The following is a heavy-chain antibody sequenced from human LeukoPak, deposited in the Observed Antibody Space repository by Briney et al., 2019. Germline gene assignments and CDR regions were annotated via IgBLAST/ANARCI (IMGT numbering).Heavy chain of an antibody. CDR1: GFTFSSYG. CDR2: IRYDGSNK. Sequence: GGSLRLSCAASGFTFSSYGMHWVRQAPGKGLEWVAFIRYDGSNKYYADSVKGRFTISRDNSKNTLYLQTNSLRAEDTAVYYCAKILVVVPAEHYFDYWGQGTLVTVSS. CDR3: AKILVVVPAEHYFDY. V-gene: IGHV3-30*02. J-gene: IGHJ4*02. D-gene: IGHD2-2*01.